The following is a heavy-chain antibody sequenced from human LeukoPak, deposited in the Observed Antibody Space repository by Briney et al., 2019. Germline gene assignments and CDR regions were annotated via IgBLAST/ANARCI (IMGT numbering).Heavy chain of an antibody. J-gene: IGHJ4*02. CDR2: IRTKANNYAT. D-gene: IGHD5/OR15-5a*01. CDR1: GFTFSGSA. V-gene: IGHV3-73*01. CDR3: TSPPPVYSDSAALFDY. Sequence: GGSLKLSCAASGFTFSGSAIHWVRQASGKGLEWVGRIRTKANNYATAFAASVKGRFTISRDDSKNTAYLQMNSLKTEDTAVYYCTSPPPVYSDSAALFDYWGQGTLVTVSS.